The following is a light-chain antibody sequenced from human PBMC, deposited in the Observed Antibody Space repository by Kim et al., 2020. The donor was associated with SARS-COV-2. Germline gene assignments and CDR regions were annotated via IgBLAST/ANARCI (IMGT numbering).Light chain of an antibody. CDR2: EDD. J-gene: IGLJ3*02. Sequence: GKTVTIACSGSGGNIASNYVRWCQQRPGSAPIPVIFEDDRRPSGVPDRFSGSIDSPSNSASLTISGLKTEDEADYYCQSYDGSNWVFGGGTQLTVL. V-gene: IGLV6-57*02. CDR1: GGNIASNY. CDR3: QSYDGSNWV.